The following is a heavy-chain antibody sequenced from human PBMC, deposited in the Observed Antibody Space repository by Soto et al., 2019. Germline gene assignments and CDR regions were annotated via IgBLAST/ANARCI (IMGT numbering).Heavy chain of an antibody. J-gene: IGHJ4*02. Sequence: ASVKVSCKASGYTFTGHYIHWVRQAPEQGPEWMGEIGPESGAARYAEKFQGRVTMTLDTSITTVYMELKNLSPDDTAVYYCGRGRSGQIVVFYWGQGTPVTVSS. CDR1: GYTFTGHY. CDR3: GRGRSGQIVVFY. CDR2: IGPESGAA. V-gene: IGHV1-2*02. D-gene: IGHD1-26*01.